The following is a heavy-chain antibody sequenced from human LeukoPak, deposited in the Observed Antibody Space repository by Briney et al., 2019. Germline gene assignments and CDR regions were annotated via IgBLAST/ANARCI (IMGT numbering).Heavy chain of an antibody. Sequence: GGSLRLSCAASGFTFSSFGMNWVRQAPGKGLEWVSYISSSGNTIYYTDSVKGRFTISRDNAENSLYLQMKSLRAEDTAVYYCARDSMGVSFFDYWGQGTLVTVSS. D-gene: IGHD2/OR15-2a*01. CDR1: GFTFSSFG. J-gene: IGHJ4*02. CDR3: ARDSMGVSFFDY. CDR2: ISSSGNTI. V-gene: IGHV3-48*03.